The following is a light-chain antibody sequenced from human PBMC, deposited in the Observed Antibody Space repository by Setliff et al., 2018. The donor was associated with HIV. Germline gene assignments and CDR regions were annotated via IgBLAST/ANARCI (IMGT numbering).Light chain of an antibody. J-gene: IGLJ1*01. CDR3: CSYAGSDTFVV. Sequence: QSALAQPASVSGSPGQSLTVSCSGTSSDLGTYESVSWYQHHPGKAPKLIIYEINRRPSGVSNRFSASKSGDTATLTIPGLQAEDEADYYCCSYAGSDTFVVFGTGTKVTVL. V-gene: IGLV2-23*02. CDR1: SSDLGTYES. CDR2: EIN.